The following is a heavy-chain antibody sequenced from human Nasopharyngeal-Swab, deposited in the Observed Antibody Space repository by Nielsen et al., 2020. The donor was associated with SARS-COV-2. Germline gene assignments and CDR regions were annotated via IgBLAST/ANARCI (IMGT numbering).Heavy chain of an antibody. CDR1: GFAFNTYG. D-gene: IGHD3-22*01. J-gene: IGHJ3*02. V-gene: IGHV3-30*02. CDR3: AREPDTMIAVSPDAFDI. Sequence: GESLKISCAASGFAFNTYGMHWVRQAPGKGLEWVAFIRYDGSNKYYADSVKGRFTISRDNTKNTQYLQMNSLRADDTAVYYCAREPDTMIAVSPDAFDIWGQGTMVTVSS. CDR2: IRYDGSNK.